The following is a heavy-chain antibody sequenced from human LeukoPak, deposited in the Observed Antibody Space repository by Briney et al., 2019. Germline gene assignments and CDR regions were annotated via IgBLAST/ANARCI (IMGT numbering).Heavy chain of an antibody. CDR3: ARGASAGGPISPFDF. J-gene: IGHJ4*02. D-gene: IGHD6-13*01. CDR2: IQGDGSNT. Sequence: GGSLRLSCVASGFTFSKNWMHWVRQAPGKGLVWVSRIQGDGSNTNYADSVKGRFSISRDNAKNTVYLQMNSLRAEDTGIYYCARGASAGGPISPFDFWGQGTVVTVSS. CDR1: GFTFSKNW. V-gene: IGHV3-74*01.